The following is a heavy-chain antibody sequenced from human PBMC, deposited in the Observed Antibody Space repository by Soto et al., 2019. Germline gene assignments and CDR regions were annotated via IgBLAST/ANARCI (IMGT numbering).Heavy chain of an antibody. V-gene: IGHV4-59*01. Sequence: PSETLSLTCTVSGGSISSYYWSWIRQPPGKGLEWIGYIYYSGSTNYNPSLKSRVTISVDTSKNQFSLKLSSVTAADTAVYYCARVRIAAAGTVLSFDPWGQGALVTGSS. CDR1: GGSISSYY. D-gene: IGHD6-13*01. CDR3: ARVRIAAAGTVLSFDP. J-gene: IGHJ5*02. CDR2: IYYSGST.